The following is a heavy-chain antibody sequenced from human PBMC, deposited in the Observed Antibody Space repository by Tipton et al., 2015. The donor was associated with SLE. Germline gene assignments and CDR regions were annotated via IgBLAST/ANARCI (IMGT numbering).Heavy chain of an antibody. CDR1: GGSISSYY. J-gene: IGHJ6*02. D-gene: IGHD3-22*01. CDR2: IYYSGST. CDR3: ARVGKGAFYYDSSGYSYYYYYYGMDV. V-gene: IGHV4-59*01. Sequence: TLSLTCTVSGGSISSYYWSWIRQPPGKGLEWIGYIYYSGSTNYNPSLKSRVTISVDTSKNQFSLKLSSVTAADTAVYYCARVGKGAFYYDSSGYSYYYYYYGMDVWGQGTTVTVSS.